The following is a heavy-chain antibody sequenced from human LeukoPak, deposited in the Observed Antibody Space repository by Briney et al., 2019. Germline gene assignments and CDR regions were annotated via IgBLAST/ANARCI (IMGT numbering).Heavy chain of an antibody. Sequence: GGSLRLSCAASGFTFSSYGMSWVRQAPGKGLEWVSAISGSGGSTYYADSVKGRFTISRDNSKNTLYLQMNSLRAEDTAVYYCAKVTKQWLVDNDAFDIWGQGTMVTVSS. V-gene: IGHV3-23*01. CDR2: ISGSGGST. D-gene: IGHD6-19*01. CDR3: AKVTKQWLVDNDAFDI. CDR1: GFTFSSYG. J-gene: IGHJ3*02.